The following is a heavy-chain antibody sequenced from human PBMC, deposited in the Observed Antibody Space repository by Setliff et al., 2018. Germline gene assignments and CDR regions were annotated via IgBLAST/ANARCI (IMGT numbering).Heavy chain of an antibody. CDR1: GGTFSSYA. CDR2: IIPIFGTA. J-gene: IGHJ6*02. D-gene: IGHD3-16*01. Sequence: GASVKVSCKASGGTFSSYAISWVRQAPGQGLEWMGRIIPIFGTANYAQKFQGRVTITADKSTSTAYMELSSLRSEDTAVYYCSRFGLYYEAVYGGGDYYYYGMDVWGQGTTVTVSS. V-gene: IGHV1-69*06. CDR3: SRFGLYYEAVYGGGDYYYYGMDV.